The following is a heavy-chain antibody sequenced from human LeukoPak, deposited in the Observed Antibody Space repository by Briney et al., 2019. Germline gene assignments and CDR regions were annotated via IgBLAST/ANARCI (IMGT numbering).Heavy chain of an antibody. CDR1: GGSISSSSYY. CDR2: IYYSGST. Sequence: SETLSLTCTVYGGSISSSSYYWGWIRQPPGKGLEWIGSIYYSGSTYYNPSLKSRVTISVDTSKNQFSLKLSSVTAADTAVYYCASLYCSSTSCHDAFDIWGQGTMVTVSS. D-gene: IGHD2-2*01. V-gene: IGHV4-39*07. CDR3: ASLYCSSTSCHDAFDI. J-gene: IGHJ3*02.